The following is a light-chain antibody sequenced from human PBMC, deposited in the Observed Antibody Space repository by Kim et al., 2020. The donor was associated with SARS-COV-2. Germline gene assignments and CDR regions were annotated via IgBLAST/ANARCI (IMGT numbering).Light chain of an antibody. J-gene: IGLJ2*01. CDR3: RAWDRNTAV. CDR1: KLSDKY. Sequence: SYELTQPPSVSVSPGQTTSITCSGDKLSDKYVCWYQQKPGQSPVLVIFQDTKRPSGIPERFSGSNSGNTATLTISGTQAMDEADYYCRAWDRNTAVFGGGTQLTVL. CDR2: QDT. V-gene: IGLV3-1*01.